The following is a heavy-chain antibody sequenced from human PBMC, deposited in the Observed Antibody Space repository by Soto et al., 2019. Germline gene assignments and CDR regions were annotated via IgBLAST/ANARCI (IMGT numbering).Heavy chain of an antibody. Sequence: QVQLQESGPGLVKPSQTLSLTCTVSGGSISSGGYYWSWIRQHPGKGLEWIGYIYYSGSTYYSPSLKSRVTISVDTSKNQFSLKLSSVTAADTAVYYCARNRRDLYSYGTYAFDYWGQGTLVTVSS. D-gene: IGHD5-18*01. J-gene: IGHJ4*02. CDR1: GGSISSGGYY. V-gene: IGHV4-31*03. CDR2: IYYSGST. CDR3: ARNRRDLYSYGTYAFDY.